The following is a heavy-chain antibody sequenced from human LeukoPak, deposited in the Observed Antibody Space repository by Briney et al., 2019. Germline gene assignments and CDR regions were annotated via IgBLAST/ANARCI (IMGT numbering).Heavy chain of an antibody. V-gene: IGHV3-64*01. CDR3: ARDGIGTFDY. CDR1: GFTFSSYA. CDR2: ISSNGGST. Sequence: GGSLRLSCAASGFTFSSYAMHWVRQAPGKELEYVSAISSNGGSTYYANSVKGRFTISRDNSKNTLYLQMGSLRAEDMAVYYCARDGIGTFDYWGQGTLVTVSS. D-gene: IGHD1-26*01. J-gene: IGHJ4*02.